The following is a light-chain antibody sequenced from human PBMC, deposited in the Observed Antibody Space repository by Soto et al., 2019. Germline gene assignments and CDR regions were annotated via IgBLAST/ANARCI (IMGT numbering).Light chain of an antibody. CDR1: SSDMGNYA. V-gene: IGLV1-47*01. CDR3: AAWDDSLSGPFV. Sequence: QSVLTQPPSVSAAPGQTVTISCSGSSSDMGNYAVSWYQQLPGTAPKLLIYENNKRPSGVPDRFSGSKSGTSASLAISGLRSEDEADYYCAAWDDSLSGPFVFGTGTKLTVL. J-gene: IGLJ1*01. CDR2: ENN.